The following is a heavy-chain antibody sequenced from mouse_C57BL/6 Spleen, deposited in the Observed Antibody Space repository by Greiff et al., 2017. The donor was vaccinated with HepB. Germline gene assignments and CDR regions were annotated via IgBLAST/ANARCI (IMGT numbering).Heavy chain of an antibody. Sequence: VQRVESGAELVKPGASVKLSCKASGYTFTEYTIHWVKQRSGQGLEWIGWFYPGSGSIKYNEKFKDKATLTADKSSSTVYMELSRLTSEDSAVYFCARHEVDGNYIYYFDYWGQGTTLTVSS. D-gene: IGHD2-1*01. CDR1: GYTFTEYT. CDR2: FYPGSGSI. CDR3: ARHEVDGNYIYYFDY. V-gene: IGHV1-62-2*01. J-gene: IGHJ2*01.